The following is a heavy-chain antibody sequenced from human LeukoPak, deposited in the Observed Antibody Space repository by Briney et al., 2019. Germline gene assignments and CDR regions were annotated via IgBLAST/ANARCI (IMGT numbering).Heavy chain of an antibody. CDR1: GGTFSSYA. Sequence: SVKVSCKASGGTFSSYAISWVRQAPGQGLEWMGGIIPIFGTANYAQKFQGRVTITADESTSTAYMELSSLGSEDTAVYYCVTDRFSLDYYYYGMDVWGQGTTVTVSS. CDR3: VTDRFSLDYYYYGMDV. V-gene: IGHV1-69*13. J-gene: IGHJ6*02. D-gene: IGHD3-16*01. CDR2: IIPIFGTA.